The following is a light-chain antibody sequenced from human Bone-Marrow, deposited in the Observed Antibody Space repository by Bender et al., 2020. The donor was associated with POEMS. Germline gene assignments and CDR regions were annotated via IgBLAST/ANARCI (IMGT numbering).Light chain of an antibody. J-gene: IGLJ3*02. CDR3: GVWSDGLNGWV. V-gene: IGLV1-44*01. CDR2: SSH. Sequence: QSVLTQPPSASGTPGQRVTISCSGGSSNIGAHAVNWYQHLPGTAPKLLIYSSHRRPSEVPDRFSGSRSGTSASLAISGLPSEAEADYYCGVWSDGLNGWVFGGETKLT. CDR1: SSNIGAHA.